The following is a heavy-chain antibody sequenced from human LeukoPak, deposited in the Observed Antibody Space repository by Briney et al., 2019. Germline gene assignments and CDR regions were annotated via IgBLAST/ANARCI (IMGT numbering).Heavy chain of an antibody. CDR3: AKDRATAMVTLYDFDY. V-gene: IGHV3-30*02. CDR1: GFTFSSYG. D-gene: IGHD5-18*01. Sequence: PGGSLRLSCAASGFTFSSYGMHWVRQAPGKGLEWVAFIRYDGSNKYYADSVKGRFTISRDNSKNTLYLQMNSLRAEDTAVYYCAKDRATAMVTLYDFDYWGQGTLVTVSS. J-gene: IGHJ4*02. CDR2: IRYDGSNK.